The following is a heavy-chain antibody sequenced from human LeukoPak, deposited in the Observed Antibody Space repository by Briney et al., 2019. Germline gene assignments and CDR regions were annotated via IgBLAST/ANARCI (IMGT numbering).Heavy chain of an antibody. CDR2: ISYDGSNK. J-gene: IGHJ4*02. V-gene: IGHV3-30*03. D-gene: IGHD6-19*01. Sequence: GGSLRLSCAASGFTFSSYGMHWVRQAPGKGLEWVAVISYDGSNKYYADSVKGRFTISRDNAKNSLYLQMNSLRAEDTAVYYCARGSQYEQWLPMLDYWGQGTLVTVSS. CDR1: GFTFSSYG. CDR3: ARGSQYEQWLPMLDY.